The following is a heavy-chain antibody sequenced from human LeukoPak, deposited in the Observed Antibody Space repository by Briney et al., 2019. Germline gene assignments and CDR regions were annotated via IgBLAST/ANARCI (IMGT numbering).Heavy chain of an antibody. V-gene: IGHV3-23*01. CDR1: GFTFSSYA. J-gene: IGHJ4*02. Sequence: GGSLRLPCAASGFTFSSYAKSWVRQAPGKGLEGGSVIRGSVGRIYCTDSVNGRFINSRDNSKNTLYLQMNSLRADDTAVYYCAKDLGDSCYTASDYWGQGTLVTVSS. D-gene: IGHD2-15*01. CDR2: IRGSVGRI. CDR3: AKDLGDSCYTASDY.